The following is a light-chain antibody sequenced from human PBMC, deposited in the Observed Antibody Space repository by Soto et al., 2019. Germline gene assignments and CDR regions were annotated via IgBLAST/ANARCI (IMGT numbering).Light chain of an antibody. V-gene: IGKV1-9*01. Sequence: DIQLTQSPSFLSASVGDRVTITCRASQGIGSCLVWYQQKPGKAPNLLIYVASSLQSGVPSRFSGSGFGTEFTLTVRSRHPEDFATYYCQQVSRYPYTFGQGTKLEI. CDR3: QQVSRYPYT. J-gene: IGKJ2*01. CDR2: VAS. CDR1: QGIGSC.